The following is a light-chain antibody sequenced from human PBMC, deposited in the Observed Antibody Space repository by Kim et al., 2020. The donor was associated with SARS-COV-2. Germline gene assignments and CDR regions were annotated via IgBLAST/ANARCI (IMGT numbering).Light chain of an antibody. V-gene: IGLV1-44*01. J-gene: IGLJ2*01. Sequence: QSVLTQPPSASGTPGQRVTISCSGSSYDIVSNTVNWYQQLPGTAPKLLIYNNNQRPSGVPDRISGSKSGTSASLAICGLQSEDEADYYCSACDGSINCVVFGGGTQLTVL. CDR3: SACDGSINCVV. CDR1: SYDIVSNT. CDR2: NNN.